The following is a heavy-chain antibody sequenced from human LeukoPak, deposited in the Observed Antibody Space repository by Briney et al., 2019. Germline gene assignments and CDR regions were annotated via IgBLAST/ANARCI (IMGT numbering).Heavy chain of an antibody. CDR3: ASQGSRFGSTSCYPYGCSDY. V-gene: IGHV4-39*01. CDR2: IYYSGNT. Sequence: PSETLSLTCTVSGDSISTSNSYWGWIRQPPGKGLEWIGSIYYSGNTYYNPSLKSRVSISVDTSKNQFSLKLSSVTAADTAVYYCASQGSRFGSTSCYPYGCSDYWGQGTLVTVSS. J-gene: IGHJ4*02. CDR1: GDSISTSNSY. D-gene: IGHD2-2*01.